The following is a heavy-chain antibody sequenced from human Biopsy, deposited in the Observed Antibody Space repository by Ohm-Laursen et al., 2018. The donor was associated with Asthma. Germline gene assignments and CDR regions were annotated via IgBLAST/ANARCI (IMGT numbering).Heavy chain of an antibody. J-gene: IGHJ5*01. V-gene: IGHV4-31*03. D-gene: IGHD2-8*01. CDR1: GGSLSSGPYY. Sequence: SQTLSLTCSVSGGSLSSGPYYWSWVRQHPGKGLEWIGYINYSGSTFYSPSLESRVTVSVDTSKNQFSLKLSSVTAADTAVYYCARDLSGYCTSSACYGFDSWGQGILVTVSS. CDR2: INYSGST. CDR3: ARDLSGYCTSSACYGFDS.